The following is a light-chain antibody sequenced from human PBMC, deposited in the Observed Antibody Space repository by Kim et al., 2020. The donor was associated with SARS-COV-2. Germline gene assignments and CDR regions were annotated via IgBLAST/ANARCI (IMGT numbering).Light chain of an antibody. J-gene: IGLJ3*02. CDR2: DVR. CDR1: SSHVGGYNY. CDR3: SSYTSSSPRV. V-gene: IGLV2-14*03. Sequence: GQAFTISCTGTSSHVGGYNYVSQYHNHTGKAPKLMIYDVRNRPSGVSNRFSGSESGNTTSLTISGLRAEDVADYYCSSYTSSSPRVFGGGTQLTVL.